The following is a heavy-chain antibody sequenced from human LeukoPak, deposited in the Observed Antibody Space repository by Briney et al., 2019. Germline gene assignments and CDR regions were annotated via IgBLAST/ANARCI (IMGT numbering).Heavy chain of an antibody. J-gene: IGHJ4*02. V-gene: IGHV1-18*01. D-gene: IGHD2-2*01. Sequence: ASVKVSCKASGYTFTSYGISWVRQAPGQGLEWMGWISAYNGNTNYAQKLQGRVTMTTDTSTSTAYMELSSLRSDDTAVYYCARNGAFRCSSTSCLYYFDYWGQGTLLTVSS. CDR1: GYTFTSYG. CDR3: ARNGAFRCSSTSCLYYFDY. CDR2: ISAYNGNT.